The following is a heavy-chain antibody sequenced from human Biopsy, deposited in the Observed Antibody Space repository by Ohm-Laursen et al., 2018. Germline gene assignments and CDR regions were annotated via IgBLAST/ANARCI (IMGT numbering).Heavy chain of an antibody. Sequence: SQTLSLTCAVYGGSFSGYYWTWIRQPPGKGLEWIGEINHRGSASYNPSLKSRITVLVDTSKNQFSLKLRSVSAADTAVYFCARALDYCDPYYYYAMDVWGQGTSVTVSS. CDR2: INHRGSA. D-gene: IGHD2-21*01. J-gene: IGHJ6*02. V-gene: IGHV4-34*01. CDR3: ARALDYCDPYYYYAMDV. CDR1: GGSFSGYY.